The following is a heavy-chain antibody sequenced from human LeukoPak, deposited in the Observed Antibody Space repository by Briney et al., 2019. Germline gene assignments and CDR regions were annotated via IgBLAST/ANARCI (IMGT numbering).Heavy chain of an antibody. CDR2: INHSGST. D-gene: IGHD3-10*01. V-gene: IGHV4-34*01. Sequence: PSETLSLTCAVYGGSFSGYYWSWIRQPPGKGLEWIGEINHSGSTNYNPSLKSRVTISVDTSKNQFSLKLSSVTAADTAVYYCARPYHSTYYYGSGSYRANWFDPWGQGTLVTVSS. CDR3: ARPYHSTYYYGSGSYRANWFDP. CDR1: GGSFSGYY. J-gene: IGHJ5*02.